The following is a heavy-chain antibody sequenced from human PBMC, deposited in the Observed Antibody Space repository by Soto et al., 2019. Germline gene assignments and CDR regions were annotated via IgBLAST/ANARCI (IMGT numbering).Heavy chain of an antibody. V-gene: IGHV4-34*01. CDR3: TRGYCTSNSCHYYYDY. CDR1: GGSFSGYY. Sequence: PSETLSLTCAVYGGSFSGYYWSWIRQTPGKGLEWIGEINHSGSTNYNPSLKSRVTISVDTSKNLFSLKLSSVAAADTAVYYCTRGYCTSNSCHYYYDYWGQGTPVTVSS. J-gene: IGHJ4*02. CDR2: INHSGST. D-gene: IGHD2-2*01.